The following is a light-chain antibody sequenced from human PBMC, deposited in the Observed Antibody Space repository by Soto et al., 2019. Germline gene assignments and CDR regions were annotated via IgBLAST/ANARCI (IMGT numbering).Light chain of an antibody. Sequence: QSALTQPPSASGSPGQSVAISCTGTSSDVGGYNYVSWYQHHPGKAPRLVIYDVSRRPAGASDRFSGSKSGSTASLTISSLQAEDEADYYCVSFTVHYSYVFGTGTKVTVL. CDR1: SSDVGGYNY. CDR2: DVS. J-gene: IGLJ1*01. V-gene: IGLV2-8*01. CDR3: VSFTVHYSYV.